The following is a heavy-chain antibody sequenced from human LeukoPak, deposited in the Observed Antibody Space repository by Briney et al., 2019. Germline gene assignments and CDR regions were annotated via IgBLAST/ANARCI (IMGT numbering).Heavy chain of an antibody. J-gene: IGHJ4*02. CDR1: GYTFTDYQ. CDR3: ARNYLGLHY. Sequence: ASVTVSCKASGYTFTDYQIYWVRQAPGQGLECVRWINPNSGGTNYAQKFQGRATMTRDTSISTAYMEMSRLTSDDTAVFYCARNYLGLHYWGQGTLVTVSS. V-gene: IGHV1-2*02. CDR2: INPNSGGT. D-gene: IGHD3-16*01.